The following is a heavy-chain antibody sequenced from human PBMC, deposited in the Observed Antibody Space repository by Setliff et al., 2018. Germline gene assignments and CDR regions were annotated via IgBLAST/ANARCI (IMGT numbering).Heavy chain of an antibody. CDR1: GGIFNSFS. CDR2: IIPLFETT. Sequence: SVKVSCKASGGIFNSFSITWVRQAPGQGLERMGRIIPLFETTNYVEKFQGRVTITADKSTSTAYMELSRLTSEDTAVYYCALEYSNSSPTVYYYMDVWGKGTTVTVSS. D-gene: IGHD6-6*01. CDR3: ALEYSNSSPTVYYYMDV. V-gene: IGHV1-69*06. J-gene: IGHJ6*03.